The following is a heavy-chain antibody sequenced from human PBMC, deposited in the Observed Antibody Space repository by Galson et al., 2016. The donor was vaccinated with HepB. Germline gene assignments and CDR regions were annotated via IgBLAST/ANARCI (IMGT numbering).Heavy chain of an antibody. Sequence: SLRLSCAASGFSFSHYWMSWVRPATGKGLEYVATISYDGNEKYYVDTVRGRFTISRDNAKNSLDLQMNSLGVDDTAVYYWASNNRGWGQGTLVTVSS. J-gene: IGHJ1*01. V-gene: IGHV3-7*03. D-gene: IGHD3-10*01. CDR1: GFSFSHYW. CDR2: ISYDGNEK. CDR3: ASNNRG.